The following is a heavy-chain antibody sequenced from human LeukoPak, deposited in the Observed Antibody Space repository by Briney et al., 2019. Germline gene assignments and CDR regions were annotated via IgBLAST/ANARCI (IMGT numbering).Heavy chain of an antibody. CDR1: GYTFTSYY. D-gene: IGHD3-16*01. CDR3: AREQEGGTFDY. J-gene: IGHJ4*02. Sequence: ASVTVSCKASGYTFTSYYIHWVRQAPGQGLEWMGMIYPSGGSVNYAQNFQGRVTMTRDTSTNTVYMELSSLRSEDTAVYYCAREQEGGTFDYWGQGTLVMVSS. V-gene: IGHV1-46*01. CDR2: IYPSGGSV.